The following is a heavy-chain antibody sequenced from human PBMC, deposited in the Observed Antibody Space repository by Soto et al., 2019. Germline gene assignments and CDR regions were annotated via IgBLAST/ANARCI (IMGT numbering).Heavy chain of an antibody. J-gene: IGHJ4*02. Sequence: WGSRRLSCAASGFTFSSYSMNWVRQAPGKGLEWVSSISISSSYIYCADSVKGRFNISRDNAKNSLYLKMNSLRAEDTAVYYCARDIAVAGIFDCLGKGTMVAVSA. D-gene: IGHD6-19*01. CDR1: GFTFSSYS. V-gene: IGHV3-21*01. CDR3: ARDIAVAGIFDC. CDR2: ISISSSYI.